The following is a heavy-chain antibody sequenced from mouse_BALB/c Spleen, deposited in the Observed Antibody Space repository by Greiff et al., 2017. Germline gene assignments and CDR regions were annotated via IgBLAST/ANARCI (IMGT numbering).Heavy chain of an antibody. CDR3: ASMITTRAMDY. CDR2: IYPGGGYT. Sequence: LQESGAELVRPGTSVKISCKASGYTFTNYWLGWVKQRPGHGLEWIGDIYPGGGYTNYNEKFKGKATLTADTSSSTAYMQLSSLTSEDSAVYFCASMITTRAMDYWGQGTSVTVSS. D-gene: IGHD2-4*01. J-gene: IGHJ4*01. V-gene: IGHV1-63*02. CDR1: GYTFTNYW.